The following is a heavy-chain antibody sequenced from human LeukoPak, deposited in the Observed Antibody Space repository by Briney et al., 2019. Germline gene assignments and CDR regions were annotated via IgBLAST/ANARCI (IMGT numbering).Heavy chain of an antibody. J-gene: IGHJ4*02. CDR2: IRYDGSNK. D-gene: IGHD3-22*01. Sequence: GGSLRLSCAASGFTCSSYGMHWVRQAPGKGLEWVAFIRYDGSNKYYADSVKGRFTISRDNSKNTLYLQMNTLRAEDTAVYYCAKLAYDSSGYYYVDYWGQGTLVTVSS. CDR1: GFTCSSYG. V-gene: IGHV3-30*02. CDR3: AKLAYDSSGYYYVDY.